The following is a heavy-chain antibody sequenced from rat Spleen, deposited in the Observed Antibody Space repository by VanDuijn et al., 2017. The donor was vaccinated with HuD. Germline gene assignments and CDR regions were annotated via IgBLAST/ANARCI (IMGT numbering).Heavy chain of an antibody. CDR1: GFSLISNS. CDR2: IWGDGNT. V-gene: IGHV2-1*01. CDR3: TSPFRWFAY. Sequence: QVQLKESRPGLVQPSQTLSLICTVSGFSLISNSVHWVRQPPGKGLEWMGGIWGDGNTDYNSALKSRLSINRDTSKSQVFLKMNSLQTEDTAIYFCTSPFRWFAYWGQGTLVTVSS. J-gene: IGHJ3*01.